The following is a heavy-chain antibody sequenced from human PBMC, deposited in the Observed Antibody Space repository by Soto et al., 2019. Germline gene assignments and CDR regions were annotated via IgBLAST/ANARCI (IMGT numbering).Heavy chain of an antibody. J-gene: IGHJ4*02. CDR1: GYTFTGDY. V-gene: IGHV1-2*04. Sequence: ASVKVSCKASGYTFTGDYMHWVRQAPGQGLEWMGWINPNSGGTNYAQKFQGWVTMTRDTSISTAYMELSRLRSDDTAVYYCARDRDGYNSLDYWGQGTLVTVSS. CDR3: ARDRDGYNSLDY. CDR2: INPNSGGT. D-gene: IGHD5-12*01.